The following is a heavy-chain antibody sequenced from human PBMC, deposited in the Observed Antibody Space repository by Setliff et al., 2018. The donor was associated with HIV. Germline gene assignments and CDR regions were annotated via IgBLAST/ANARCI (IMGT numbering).Heavy chain of an antibody. CDR1: GFTVSIYY. CDR2: IYSGGST. J-gene: IGHJ4*02. D-gene: IGHD3-3*01. V-gene: IGHV3-66*02. CDR3: ARVRLYNTALDY. Sequence: PGGSLRLSCAASGFTVSIYYMSWVRQAPGKGLEWVSTIYSGGSTYHADSVKGRFTLSRDTSKNTLFLQMNSLRPEDTAVYYCARVRLYNTALDYWGQGTLVTVSS.